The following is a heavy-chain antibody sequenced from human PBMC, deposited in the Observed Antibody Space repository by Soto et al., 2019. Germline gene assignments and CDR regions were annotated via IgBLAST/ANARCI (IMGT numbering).Heavy chain of an antibody. CDR3: ARDYCSSTSCYAEY. V-gene: IGHV4-59*01. Sequence: SETLSLTCTVSGGSMSRYYWSWSRQSPGKGLEWIGHIYYSGSTNFHPSLKSRVTISVDTSKNQFSLKLSSVTAADTAVYYCARDYCSSTSCYAEYWGQGTLVTVSS. CDR2: IYYSGST. D-gene: IGHD2-2*01. J-gene: IGHJ4*02. CDR1: GGSMSRYY.